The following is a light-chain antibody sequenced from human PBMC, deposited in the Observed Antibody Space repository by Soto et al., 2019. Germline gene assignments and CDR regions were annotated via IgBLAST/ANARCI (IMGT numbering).Light chain of an antibody. CDR2: EVS. CDR3: NSYGGNNNWV. J-gene: IGLJ3*02. V-gene: IGLV2-8*01. Sequence: QSVLTQPPAASGSPGQSVAISCTGTSSDVGGYNYVSWYQQHPGKAPKVMIYEVSKRPSGVPDRFSGSKSGNTASLTVSGLQAEDEADYYCNSYGGNNNWVFGGGTKVTVL. CDR1: SSDVGGYNY.